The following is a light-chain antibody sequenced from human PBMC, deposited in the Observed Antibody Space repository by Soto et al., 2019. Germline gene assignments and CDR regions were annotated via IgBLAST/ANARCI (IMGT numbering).Light chain of an antibody. V-gene: IGKV1-12*01. J-gene: IGKJ1*01. CDR3: QQANSFPWT. CDR1: QGISRW. CDR2: VAS. Sequence: DIQVTQSPSFVSASVGDRVTITCRASQGISRWLAWYQQKPGKAPNLLIYVASRLESGVPSRFRGSGSGTDFSLTISRLQPEDFATYYCQQANSFPWTFGQGTKVEIK.